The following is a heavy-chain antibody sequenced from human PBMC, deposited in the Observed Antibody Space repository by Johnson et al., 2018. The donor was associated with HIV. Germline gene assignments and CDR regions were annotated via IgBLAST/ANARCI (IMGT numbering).Heavy chain of an antibody. CDR2: ISYDGSNK. J-gene: IGHJ3*02. Sequence: QVQLVESGGGVVRRGGSLRLSCAASGFTFSSYGMHWVRQAPGKGLEWVAVISYDGSNKYYADSVKGRFTISRDNSKNTLYLQMNSLRAEDTAVYYCAKDLGGSYLGTISHAFDIWGQGTMVTVSS. CDR3: AKDLGGSYLGTISHAFDI. CDR1: GFTFSSYG. D-gene: IGHD1-26*01. V-gene: IGHV3-30*18.